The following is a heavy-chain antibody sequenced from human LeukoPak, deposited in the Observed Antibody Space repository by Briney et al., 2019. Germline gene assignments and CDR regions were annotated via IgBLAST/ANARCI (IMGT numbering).Heavy chain of an antibody. J-gene: IGHJ4*02. V-gene: IGHV3-30*04. CDR3: VRDGFYSDSSGYPFGY. CDR1: GFTFSNYA. Sequence: GRSLRLSCAASGFTFSNYAVHWVRQAPGKGLEWVAVTSNDGRNKYYADSVKGRFTISRDDAKNSLFLQMNNLRAEDTAVYYCVRDGFYSDSSGYPFGYWGQGTLVTVSS. CDR2: TSNDGRNK. D-gene: IGHD3-22*01.